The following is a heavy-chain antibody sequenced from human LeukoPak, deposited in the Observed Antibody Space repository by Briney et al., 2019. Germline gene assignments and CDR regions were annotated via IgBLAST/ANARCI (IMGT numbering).Heavy chain of an antibody. D-gene: IGHD6-6*01. V-gene: IGHV1-18*01. CDR1: GYTFTSYG. CDR2: ISAYNGNT. Sequence: ASVKVSCKASGYTFTSYGISWVRQAPGQGLEWMGWISAYNGNTNYAQKFQGRVTMTRDTSTSTVYMELSSLRSEDTAVYYCAKTGGAARHYYFDYWGQGTLVTVSS. J-gene: IGHJ4*02. CDR3: AKTGGAARHYYFDY.